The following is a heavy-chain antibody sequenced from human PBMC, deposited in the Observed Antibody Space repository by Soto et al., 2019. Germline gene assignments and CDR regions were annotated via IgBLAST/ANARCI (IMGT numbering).Heavy chain of an antibody. V-gene: IGHV3-7*01. CDR1: GFTFSDSW. CDR3: TRDASRDSSARGWFDP. J-gene: IGHJ5*02. CDR2: IKPDESEK. D-gene: IGHD6-13*01. Sequence: GGSLRLSCTASGFTFSDSWMTWVRQAPGKGLEWVARIKPDESEKKYADSVKGRFSISRDNAKNSMYLQMDSLRGEDTAVYYCTRDASRDSSARGWFDPWGPGTLVTVSS.